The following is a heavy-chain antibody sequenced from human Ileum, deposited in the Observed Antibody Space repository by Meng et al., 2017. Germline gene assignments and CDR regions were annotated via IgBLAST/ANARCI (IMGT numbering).Heavy chain of an antibody. V-gene: IGHV4-4*02. D-gene: IGHD2-21*01. CDR1: GDSISSRDW. J-gene: IGHJ4*02. CDR2: ISQESGRT. CDR3: VRNEGYSLGD. Sequence: QAQLQESGPGLVKPSGTLSLTCAVSGDSISSRDWWSWVRQPPGKGLEWIGEISQESGRTNYNPSLKSRVTISLDKSKNQFSLNLNSVTAADTAVYYCVRNEGYSLGDWGQGTLVTVSS.